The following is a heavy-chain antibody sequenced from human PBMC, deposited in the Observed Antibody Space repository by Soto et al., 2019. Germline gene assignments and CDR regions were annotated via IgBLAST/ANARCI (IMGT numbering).Heavy chain of an antibody. J-gene: IGHJ4*02. V-gene: IGHV4-59*12. CDR2: IYYSVST. Sequence: PSETLSLTCTVSGGSISSYYWSWIRQPPGKGLEWIGYIYYSVSTNYNPSLKSRVTISVDTSKNQFSLKLSSVTAADTAVYYCARDKITGLFDYWGQGTLVTVPQ. CDR3: ARDKITGLFDY. CDR1: GGSISSYY. D-gene: IGHD2-8*02.